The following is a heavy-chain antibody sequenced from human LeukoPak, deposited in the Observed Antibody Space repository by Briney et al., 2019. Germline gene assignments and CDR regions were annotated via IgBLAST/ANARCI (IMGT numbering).Heavy chain of an antibody. Sequence: GGSLRLSCAASGFTLSSFWMSWVRQAPGKGLEWVANINQDGSEKYYVDSLKGRFTISRDNAKNSLHLQMDSLRVEDTAVYYCARGPMTVITLGGQGTLVTVSS. J-gene: IGHJ4*02. CDR1: GFTLSSFW. V-gene: IGHV3-7*01. CDR3: ARGPMTVITL. D-gene: IGHD2/OR15-2a*01. CDR2: INQDGSEK.